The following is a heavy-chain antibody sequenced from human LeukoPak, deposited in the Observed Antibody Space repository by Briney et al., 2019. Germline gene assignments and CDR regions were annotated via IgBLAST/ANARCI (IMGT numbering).Heavy chain of an antibody. D-gene: IGHD3-22*01. CDR1: GGSISSYY. Sequence: PSQTLSLTCTVSGGSISSYYWSWIRQPPGKGLEWIGYIYYSGSTNYNPSLKSRVTISVDTSKNQFSLKLSSVTAADTAVYYCGRGGYYDSSGYYVDYWGQGTLVTVSS. CDR2: IYYSGST. CDR3: GRGGYYDSSGYYVDY. J-gene: IGHJ4*02. V-gene: IGHV4-59*01.